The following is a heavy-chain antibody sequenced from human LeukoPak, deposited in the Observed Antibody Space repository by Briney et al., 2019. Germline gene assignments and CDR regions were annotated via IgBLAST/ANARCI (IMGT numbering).Heavy chain of an antibody. Sequence: SDTLSLTCTVSGGSISSYYWSWIRQPAGEGLEWIGRIYTSGSTNYNPSLKSRVTMSVDTSKNQFSLKLSSVTAADTAVYYCARSTTVTTFDYWGQGTLVTVSS. V-gene: IGHV4-4*07. CDR3: ARSTTVTTFDY. CDR2: IYTSGST. J-gene: IGHJ4*02. D-gene: IGHD4-17*01. CDR1: GGSISSYY.